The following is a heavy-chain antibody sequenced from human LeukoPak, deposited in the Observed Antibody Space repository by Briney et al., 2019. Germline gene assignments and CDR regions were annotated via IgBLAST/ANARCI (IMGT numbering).Heavy chain of an antibody. CDR2: IYYSGST. Sequence: SETLSLPCSVSGGSFSTYYWSWIRQPPGKGLEWIGFIYYSGSTDYNPSLKSRVTISIDTSKKQFSLKPSSVTAADTAVYYCARGVVLTGYPLDFWGRGTLVTVSS. CDR1: GGSFSTYY. V-gene: IGHV4-59*01. J-gene: IGHJ4*02. CDR3: ARGVVLTGYPLDF. D-gene: IGHD3-9*01.